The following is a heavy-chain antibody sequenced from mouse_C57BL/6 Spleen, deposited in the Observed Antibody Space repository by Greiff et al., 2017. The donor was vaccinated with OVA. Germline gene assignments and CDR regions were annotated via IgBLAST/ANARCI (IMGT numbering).Heavy chain of an antibody. J-gene: IGHJ3*01. CDR2: IHPSDSDT. Sequence: VQLQQPGAELVKPGASVKVSCTASGYTFTSYWMHWVKQRPGQGLEWIGRIHPSDSDTNYNQKFKGKATLTVDKSSSTAYMQLSSLTSEGSAVYNCAIDGWDAWFAYWGQGTQVTVSA. D-gene: IGHD1-2*01. CDR1: GYTFTSYW. CDR3: AIDGWDAWFAY. V-gene: IGHV1-74*01.